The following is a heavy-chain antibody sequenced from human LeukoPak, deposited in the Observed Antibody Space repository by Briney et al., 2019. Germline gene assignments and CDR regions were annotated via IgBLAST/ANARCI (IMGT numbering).Heavy chain of an antibody. CDR3: ARATYYYDSTGFRTIYYYYYGMDV. J-gene: IGHJ6*02. CDR2: ISGSGGST. D-gene: IGHD3-22*01. V-gene: IGHV3-23*01. Sequence: SGGSLRLSCAASGFTFSSYAMSWVRQAPGKGLEWVSAISGSGGSTYYADSVKGRFTISRDNSKNTLYLQMNSLRAEDTAVYYCARATYYYDSTGFRTIYYYYYGMDVWGQGTTVTVSS. CDR1: GFTFSSYA.